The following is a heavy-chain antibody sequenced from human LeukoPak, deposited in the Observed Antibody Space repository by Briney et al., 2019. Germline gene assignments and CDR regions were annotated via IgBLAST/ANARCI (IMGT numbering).Heavy chain of an antibody. CDR1: GGSISSGDYY. J-gene: IGHJ4*02. D-gene: IGHD3-9*01. CDR2: IYYSGST. Sequence: SETLSLTCTVSGGSISSGDYYWSWIRQPPGKCLEWIGYIYYSGSTYYNPSLKSRVTISVDTSKNQFSLKLSSVTAADTAVYYCARESNYDILTGYYSGFDYWGQGTLVTVSS. CDR3: ARESNYDILTGYYSGFDY. V-gene: IGHV4-30-4*08.